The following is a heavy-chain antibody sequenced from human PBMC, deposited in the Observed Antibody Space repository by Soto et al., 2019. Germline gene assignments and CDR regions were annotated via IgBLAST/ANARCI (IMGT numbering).Heavy chain of an antibody. CDR3: ARHFCGSSDY. J-gene: IGHJ4*02. D-gene: IGHD2-21*01. Sequence: VPAVKISCKRCGYSFTSSWICSVHQMPGKGLEWMGIIYPGDSDTRYSPSFQGQVTISADKSISTAYLQWSSLKASDTAMYDGARHFCGSSDYWRQGTLVPVSS. V-gene: IGHV5-51*07. CDR1: GYSFTSSW. CDR2: IYPGDSDT.